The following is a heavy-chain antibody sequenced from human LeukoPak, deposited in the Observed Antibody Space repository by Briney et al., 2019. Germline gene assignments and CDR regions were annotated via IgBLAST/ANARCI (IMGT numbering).Heavy chain of an antibody. Sequence: GGSLRLSCAASGFTVSSNHMSWVRQAPGKGLEWVSVIYSGGSTYYADSVKGRLTISRDNSKNTLYLQMNSLRAEDTAVYYCARDLSLFYDNIGGFDYWGQGTLVTVSS. CDR3: ARDLSLFYDNIGGFDY. CDR1: GFTVSSNH. D-gene: IGHD3-22*01. CDR2: IYSGGST. V-gene: IGHV3-66*01. J-gene: IGHJ4*02.